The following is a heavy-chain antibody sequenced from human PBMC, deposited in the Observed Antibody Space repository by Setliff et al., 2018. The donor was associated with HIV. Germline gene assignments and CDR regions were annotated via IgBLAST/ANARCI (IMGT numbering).Heavy chain of an antibody. V-gene: IGHV5-51*01. CDR2: IYPGDSDT. CDR3: ARHRIVKAYYYYMDV. CDR1: GYSFTSYW. Sequence: PGASLKLSCNGSGYSFTSYWSGWVRQVTGKVLEWMGIIYPGDSDTRYSPSFQGQVTISAAKSSRTAYLQWSSLKASDTAMYYCARHRIVKAYYYYMDVWGKGTTVTVSS. D-gene: IGHD3-16*02. J-gene: IGHJ6*03.